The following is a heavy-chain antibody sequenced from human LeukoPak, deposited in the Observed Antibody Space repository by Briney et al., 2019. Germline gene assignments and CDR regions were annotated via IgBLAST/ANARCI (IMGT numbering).Heavy chain of an antibody. CDR1: GGSISSYY. Sequence: PSETLSLTCTVSGGSISSYYWSWIRLPPGKGLEWIGYIYYSGSTNYNPSLKSRVTISVDTSKNQFSLKLSSVTAADTAVYYCARDAGDYYYYYYMDVWGKGTTVTVSS. J-gene: IGHJ6*03. CDR3: ARDAGDYYYYYYMDV. V-gene: IGHV4-59*01. CDR2: IYYSGST. D-gene: IGHD3-10*01.